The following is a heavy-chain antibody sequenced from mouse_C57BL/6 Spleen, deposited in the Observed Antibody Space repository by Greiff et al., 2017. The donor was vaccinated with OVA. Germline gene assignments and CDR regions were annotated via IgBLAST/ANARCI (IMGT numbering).Heavy chain of an antibody. V-gene: IGHV3-6*01. CDR1: GYSITSGYY. CDR3: AREKEITTVVATPCAY. J-gene: IGHJ3*01. Sequence: EVQLQQSGPGLVKPSQSLSLTCSVTGYSITSGYYWNWIRQFPGNKLEWMCYISYDGRYNYNPSLKNRISLPTDTSKNQFVLKLNSVTTEDTATDYWAREKEITTVVATPCAYWGQGTLVTVSA. CDR2: ISYDGRY. D-gene: IGHD1-1*01.